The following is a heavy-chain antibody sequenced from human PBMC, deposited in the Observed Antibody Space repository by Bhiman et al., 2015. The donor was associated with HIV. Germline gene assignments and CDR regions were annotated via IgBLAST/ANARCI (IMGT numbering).Heavy chain of an antibody. D-gene: IGHD5-24*01. CDR2: IGSSRSII. CDR1: GFTFSSYS. V-gene: IGHV3-48*01. J-gene: IGHJ4*02. Sequence: EVQLVESGGGLVQPGESLRLSCVGSGFTFSSYSMVWVRQAPGKGLEWISYIGSSRSIIHYADSVKGRFTISRDNARNSLYLQMNSLRTEDTAVYFCARGPSASDGQIPWVYWGQGTLATVSS. CDR3: ARGPSASDGQIPWVY.